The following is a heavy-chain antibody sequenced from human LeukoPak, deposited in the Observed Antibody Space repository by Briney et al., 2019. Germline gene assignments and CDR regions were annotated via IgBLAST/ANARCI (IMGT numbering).Heavy chain of an antibody. D-gene: IGHD3-22*01. V-gene: IGHV5-10-1*01. CDR2: IDPGDSQT. Sequence: GESLKISCKGSAYSFTNYWISWVRQMPGKGLEWMGRIDPGDSQTNYSPSFQGHVTISADKSISTAYLQWSSLKAPDTAMYYCARHSSVLNSFDPWGQGTLVTVSS. J-gene: IGHJ5*02. CDR3: ARHSSVLNSFDP. CDR1: AYSFTNYW.